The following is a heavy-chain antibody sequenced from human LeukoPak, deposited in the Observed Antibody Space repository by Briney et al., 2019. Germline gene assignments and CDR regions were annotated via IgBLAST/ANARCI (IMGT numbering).Heavy chain of an antibody. J-gene: IGHJ4*02. V-gene: IGHV3-30*18. CDR3: AKDKLDY. Sequence: GRSLRLSCAASGFTFSSYGMPWVRQAPGKGLEWVAVISYDGSNKYYADSVKGRFTTSRDNSKNTLYLQMNSLRAEDTAVYYCAKDKLDYWGQGTLVTVSS. CDR2: ISYDGSNK. CDR1: GFTFSSYG.